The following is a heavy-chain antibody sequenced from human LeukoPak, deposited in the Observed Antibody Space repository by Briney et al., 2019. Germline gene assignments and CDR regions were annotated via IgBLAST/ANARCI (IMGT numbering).Heavy chain of an antibody. J-gene: IGHJ6*03. D-gene: IGHD3-10*01. Sequence: PGGSLRLSCAASGFTFSSYSMNWVRQAPGKGLEWVSYISSSSSTIYYADSVKGRFTISRDNANNSLYLQMNSLRADDTAVYYCARGGARRYYYYYMDVWGKGTMVTVSS. CDR2: ISSSSSTI. CDR1: GFTFSSYS. CDR3: ARGGARRYYYYYMDV. V-gene: IGHV3-48*04.